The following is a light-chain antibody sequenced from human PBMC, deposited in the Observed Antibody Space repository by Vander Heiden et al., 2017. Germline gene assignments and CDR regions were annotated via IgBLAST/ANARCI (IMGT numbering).Light chain of an antibody. CDR2: NAS. J-gene: IGKJ4*01. V-gene: IGKV1-33*01. CDR3: QQYDNHPRT. CDR1: QDISSC. Sequence: IQLTQSPSTLSASVGDRVTITCRASQDISSCLTWYQQKPGKAPKLLIYNASNLERGVPSRFSGSGSGTDFTFTISSLQPEDIATYYCQQYDNHPRTFGGGTKVEIK.